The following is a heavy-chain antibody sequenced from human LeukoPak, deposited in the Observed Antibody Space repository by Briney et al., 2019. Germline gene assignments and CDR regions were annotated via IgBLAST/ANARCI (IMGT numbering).Heavy chain of an antibody. J-gene: IGHJ4*02. D-gene: IGHD1-14*01. CDR1: GFTFSSYW. CDR3: ASGSSGSLTGY. V-gene: IGHV3-74*01. CDR2: IKSDGSVT. Sequence: GGSLRLSCAASGFTFSSYWIHWVRQAPGKGLVWVSRIKSDGSVTSYADSVKGRFTISRDNAKGALYLQMNSLRAEDTAVYYCASGSSGSLTGYWGQGTLVTVSS.